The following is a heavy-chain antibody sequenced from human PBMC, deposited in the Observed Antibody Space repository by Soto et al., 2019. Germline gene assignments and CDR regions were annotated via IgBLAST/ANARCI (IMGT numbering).Heavy chain of an antibody. D-gene: IGHD3-10*01. V-gene: IGHV1-8*01. Sequence: ASVKVSCKASGYTFTSYDINWVRQATGQGLEWMGWMNPNSGNTGYAQKFQGRVTMTRNTSISTAYMELSSLRSEDTAVYYCAREVRDYGSGSYQPYYYYYMDVWGKGTTVTVSS. J-gene: IGHJ6*03. CDR3: AREVRDYGSGSYQPYYYYYMDV. CDR1: GYTFTSYD. CDR2: MNPNSGNT.